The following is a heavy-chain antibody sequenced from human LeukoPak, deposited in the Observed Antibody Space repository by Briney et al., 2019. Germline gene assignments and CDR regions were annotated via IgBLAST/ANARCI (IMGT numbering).Heavy chain of an antibody. CDR1: GYTFTGYY. Sequence: ASVKVSCKASGYTFTGYYMHWVRQAPGQGLEWMGWISAYNGNTNYAQKLQGRVTMTTDTSTSTAYMELRSLRSDDTAVYYCARDEGATRSGDAFDIWGQGTIVTVSS. V-gene: IGHV1-18*04. CDR3: ARDEGATRSGDAFDI. CDR2: ISAYNGNT. J-gene: IGHJ3*02. D-gene: IGHD1-26*01.